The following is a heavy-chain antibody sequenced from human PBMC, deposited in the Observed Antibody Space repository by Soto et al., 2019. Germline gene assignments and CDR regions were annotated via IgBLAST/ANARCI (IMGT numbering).Heavy chain of an antibody. D-gene: IGHD3-3*01. V-gene: IGHV3-23*01. CDR1: GFTFSSYA. J-gene: IGHJ4*02. Sequence: VGSLRLSCAASGFTFSSYAMSWVRQAPGKGLEWVSAISGSGGSTYYADSVKGRFTISRDNSKNTLYLQMNSLRAEDTAIYYCAKGLSSLRFWSGTDYWGQGTLVTVSS. CDR2: ISGSGGST. CDR3: AKGLSSLRFWSGTDY.